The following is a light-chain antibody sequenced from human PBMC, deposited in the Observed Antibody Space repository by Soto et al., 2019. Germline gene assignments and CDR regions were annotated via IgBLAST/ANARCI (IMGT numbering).Light chain of an antibody. J-gene: IGKJ5*01. CDR2: GAS. CDR3: QQYCTSPRT. CDR1: QSVSSNN. Sequence: EIVLTQSPGTLSLSPGERATLSCRASQSVSSNNLAWYQQKLGRAPRLLISGASRRATGIPDRFSGSGSGTDFTLTITSLEPEDFAVYYCQQYCTSPRTFGQGTRLEIK. V-gene: IGKV3-20*01.